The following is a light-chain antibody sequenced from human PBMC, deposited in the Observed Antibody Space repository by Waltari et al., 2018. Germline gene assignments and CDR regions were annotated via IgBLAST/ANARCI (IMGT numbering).Light chain of an antibody. V-gene: IGLV2-23*02. Sequence: QSALTQPASVSGSPGQSITISCIGTSNNVGIYNLFSWYQQFPGKAPKLIIYEVSKRPSGVSNRFSGSKSGNTASLTISGLQAEDEADYYCCLYGGSSILKVFGGGTKLTVL. J-gene: IGLJ2*01. CDR2: EVS. CDR3: CLYGGSSILKV. CDR1: SNNVGIYNL.